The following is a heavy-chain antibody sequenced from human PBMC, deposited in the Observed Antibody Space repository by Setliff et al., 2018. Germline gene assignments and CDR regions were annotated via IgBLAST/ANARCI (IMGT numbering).Heavy chain of an antibody. J-gene: IGHJ5*02. D-gene: IGHD6-19*01. CDR3: ARSRTGEYSSGWLNWFDP. CDR1: GFTFSSYA. V-gene: IGHV3-64*01. Sequence: LRLSCAASGFTFSSYAMHWVRQAPGKGLEYVSAISSNGGSTYYANSVKGRFTISRDNSKNTLYLQMGSLRAEDMAVYYCARSRTGEYSSGWLNWFDPWGQGTLVTVS. CDR2: ISSNGGST.